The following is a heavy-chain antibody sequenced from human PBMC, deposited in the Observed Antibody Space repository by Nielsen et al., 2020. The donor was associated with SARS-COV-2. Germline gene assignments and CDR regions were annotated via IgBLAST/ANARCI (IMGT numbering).Heavy chain of an antibody. Sequence: SETLSLTCTVSGGSVSSGSYYWSWIRQPPGKGLEWIGYIYYSGSTNYNPSLKSRVTISVDTSKNQFSLKLSSVTAADTAVYYCARVLHYYDSSGYNYYYYGMDVWGQGTTVTVSS. CDR2: IYYSGST. CDR3: ARVLHYYDSSGYNYYYYGMDV. D-gene: IGHD3-22*01. J-gene: IGHJ6*02. V-gene: IGHV4-61*01. CDR1: GGSVSSGSYY.